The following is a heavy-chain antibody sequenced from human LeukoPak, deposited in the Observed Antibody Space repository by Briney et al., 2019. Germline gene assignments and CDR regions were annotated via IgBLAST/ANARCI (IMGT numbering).Heavy chain of an antibody. V-gene: IGHV3-23*01. Sequence: PGGSLRLSCAASGFTFSSYGMSWVRQAPGKGLERVSSISGSGGTTYYADSVKGRVTISRDKSKNTVYLQMNSLRAEDTAVYYCARRSPNYYFDYWGQGTPVTVSS. CDR3: ARRSPNYYFDY. CDR1: GFTFSSYG. J-gene: IGHJ4*02. CDR2: ISGSGGTT.